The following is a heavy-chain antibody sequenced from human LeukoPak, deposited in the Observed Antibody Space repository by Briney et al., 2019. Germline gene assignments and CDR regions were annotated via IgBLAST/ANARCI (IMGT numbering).Heavy chain of an antibody. CDR2: IKQDGSEK. CDR1: GFTVSSNY. CDR3: AREEATVADY. Sequence: GGSLRLSCAASGFTVSSNYMSWVRQAPGKGLEWVANIKQDGSEKYYLDSVKGRFTISRGNAKNSLYLQMNSLRAEDTAVYYCAREEATVADYWGQGTLVTVSS. J-gene: IGHJ4*02. V-gene: IGHV3-7*01. D-gene: IGHD4-11*01.